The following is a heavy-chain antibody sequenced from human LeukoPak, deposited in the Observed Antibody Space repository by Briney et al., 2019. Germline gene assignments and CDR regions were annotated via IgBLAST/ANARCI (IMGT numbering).Heavy chain of an antibody. Sequence: GGSLRLSCAASGFTFSSYALSWVRQAPGKGLEWVSAISGSGGSTYYADSVKGRFTISRDNSKNTLYLQMNSLRAEDTAVYYCAIGGILLWFGELSQFDYWGQGTLVTVSS. CDR2: ISGSGGST. CDR3: AIGGILLWFGELSQFDY. D-gene: IGHD3-10*01. CDR1: GFTFSSYA. V-gene: IGHV3-23*01. J-gene: IGHJ4*02.